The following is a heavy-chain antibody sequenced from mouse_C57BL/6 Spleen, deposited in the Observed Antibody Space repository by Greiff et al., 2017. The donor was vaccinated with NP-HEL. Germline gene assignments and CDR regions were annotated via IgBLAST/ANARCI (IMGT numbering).Heavy chain of an antibody. CDR1: GFTFSDYY. CDR3: ARGDWDEGYAMDY. V-gene: IGHV5-16*01. J-gene: IGHJ4*01. CDR2: INYDGSST. D-gene: IGHD4-1*01. Sequence: EVKLMESEGGLVQPGSSMKLSCTASGFTFSDYYMAWVRQVPEKGLEWVANINYDGSSTYYLDSLKSRFIISRDNAKNILYLQMSSLKSEDTATYYCARGDWDEGYAMDYWGQGTSVTVSS.